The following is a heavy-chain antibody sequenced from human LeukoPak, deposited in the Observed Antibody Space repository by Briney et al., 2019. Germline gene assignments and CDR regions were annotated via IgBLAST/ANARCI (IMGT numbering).Heavy chain of an antibody. J-gene: IGHJ4*02. CDR3: AASGYSTSPLDY. CDR2: IIPIFGTA. V-gene: IGHV1-69*05. D-gene: IGHD3-22*01. Sequence: GASVKVSCKASGGTFSSYAISWVRQAPGQGLEWMGRIIPIFGTANYAQNFQGRVTITTDESTSTAYMELSSLRSEDTAVYYCAASGYSTSPLDYWGQGTLVTVSS. CDR1: GGTFSSYA.